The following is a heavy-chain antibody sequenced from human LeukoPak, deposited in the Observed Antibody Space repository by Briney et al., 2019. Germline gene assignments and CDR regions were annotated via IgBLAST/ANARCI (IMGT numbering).Heavy chain of an antibody. Sequence: GGSLRLSCAASGFTFSSYSMNWVRQAPGKGLEWVSYISSSSSTIYYADSVKGRFTISRDNAKNSLYLQMSSLRDEDTAVYYCARGPPLRFLEWLRFDYWGQGTLVTVSS. CDR1: GFTFSSYS. CDR3: ARGPPLRFLEWLRFDY. V-gene: IGHV3-48*02. CDR2: ISSSSSTI. D-gene: IGHD3-3*01. J-gene: IGHJ4*02.